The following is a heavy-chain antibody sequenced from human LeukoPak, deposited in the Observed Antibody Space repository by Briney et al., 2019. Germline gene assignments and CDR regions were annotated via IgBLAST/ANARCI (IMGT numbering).Heavy chain of an antibody. V-gene: IGHV3-11*04. CDR1: GFTFSDYY. D-gene: IGHD2-2*01. CDR3: ARGTWGIVVVPAASPDY. Sequence: RSGGSLRLSCAASGFTFSDYYMSWIRQAPGKGLEWVSYISSSGSTIYYADSVKGRFTISRDNAKNSLYLQMNSLRAEDTAVYYCARGTWGIVVVPAASPDYWGQGTLVTVSS. CDR2: ISSSGSTI. J-gene: IGHJ4*02.